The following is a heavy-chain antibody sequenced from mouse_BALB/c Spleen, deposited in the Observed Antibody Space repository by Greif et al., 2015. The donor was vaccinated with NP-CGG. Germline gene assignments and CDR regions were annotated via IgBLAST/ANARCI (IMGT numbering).Heavy chain of an antibody. V-gene: IGHV1-80*01. CDR1: GYTFSSYW. J-gene: IGHJ3*01. CDR3: ARGYDYDGFAY. Sequence: VQLQQSGAELVRPGSSVKISCKASGYTFSSYWMNWMKQRPGQGLEWIGQIYPGDGDTNYNGKFKGKATLTADKSSSTAYMQLSSLTSEDSAVYFCARGYDYDGFAYWGQGTLVTVSA. CDR2: IYPGDGDT. D-gene: IGHD2-4*01.